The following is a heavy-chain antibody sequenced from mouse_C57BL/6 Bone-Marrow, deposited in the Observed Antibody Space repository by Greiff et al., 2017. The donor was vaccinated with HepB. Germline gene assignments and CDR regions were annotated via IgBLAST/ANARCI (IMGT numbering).Heavy chain of an antibody. CDR2: IYPGGGYQ. J-gene: IGHJ2*01. D-gene: IGHD3-2*02. CDR3: ARRQLRLRGFDY. V-gene: IGHV1-63*01. Sequence: QVQLQQSGAELVRPGTSVKMSCKASGYTFTNYWIGWAKQKPGHGLEWIGDIYPGGGYQNYNEKFKGKATMTADKSSSTAYMQFSSLTSEDSAIYYWARRQLRLRGFDYWGQGTTLTVSS. CDR1: GYTFTNYW.